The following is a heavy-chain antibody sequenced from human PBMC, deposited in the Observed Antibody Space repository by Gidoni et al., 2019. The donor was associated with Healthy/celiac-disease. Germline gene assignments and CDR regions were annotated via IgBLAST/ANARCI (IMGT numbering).Heavy chain of an antibody. CDR1: GFTFSSYA. Sequence: EVQLLESGGGLVQPGGSLRLSCAASGFTFSSYAMSWVRQAPGKGLEWVSAISGSGGSTYYADSVKGRFTISRDNSKNTLYLQMNSLRAEDTAVYYCASTRGAIFGVVIPFDYWGQGTLVTVSS. J-gene: IGHJ4*02. V-gene: IGHV3-23*01. CDR3: ASTRGAIFGVVIPFDY. CDR2: ISGSGGST. D-gene: IGHD3-3*01.